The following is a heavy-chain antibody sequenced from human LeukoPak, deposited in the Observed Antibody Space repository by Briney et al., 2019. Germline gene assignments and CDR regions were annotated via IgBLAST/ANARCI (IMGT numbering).Heavy chain of an antibody. CDR1: GFTFSSYA. CDR2: ISGSGGST. CDR3: AKGLTFYGSGRYRFDY. D-gene: IGHD3-10*01. J-gene: IGHJ4*02. Sequence: GGSLRLSCAASGFTFSSYAMSWVRQAPGKGLEWVSAISGSGGSTYYADSVKGRFTISRDNSKNTLYLQMNSLRAEDTAVYYCAKGLTFYGSGRYRFDYWGQGTLVTVSS. V-gene: IGHV3-23*01.